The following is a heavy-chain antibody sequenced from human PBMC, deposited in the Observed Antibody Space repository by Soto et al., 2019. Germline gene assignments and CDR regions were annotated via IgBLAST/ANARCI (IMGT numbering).Heavy chain of an antibody. CDR3: SKDGRSYGEYGVGTY. J-gene: IGHJ4*02. D-gene: IGHD4-17*01. V-gene: IGHV3-23*01. Sequence: GSLRLTCAASGCTFSSYAMSWVRQAPRKGLEWVSAISGSGGGTYYADAVKGRFTISRDNSKNTLYLQMNSLRTEDTAVYYCSKDGRSYGEYGVGTYWGQGTLVTVSS. CDR1: GCTFSSYA. CDR2: ISGSGGGT.